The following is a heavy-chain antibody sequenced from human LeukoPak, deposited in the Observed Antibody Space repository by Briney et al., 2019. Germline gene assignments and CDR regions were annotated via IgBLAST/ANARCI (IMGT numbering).Heavy chain of an antibody. V-gene: IGHV3-7*01. CDR2: IKQDGSEK. Sequence: GGSLRLSCAASGFTFSSYWMSWVRQAPGKGLEWVANIKQDGSEKYYVDSVKGRFTISRDNAKNSLYLQMNGLRAEDTAVYYCARRPRAAGTDYYYYYMDVWGKGTTVTVSS. CDR3: ARRPRAAGTDYYYYYMDV. J-gene: IGHJ6*03. D-gene: IGHD6-13*01. CDR1: GFTFSSYW.